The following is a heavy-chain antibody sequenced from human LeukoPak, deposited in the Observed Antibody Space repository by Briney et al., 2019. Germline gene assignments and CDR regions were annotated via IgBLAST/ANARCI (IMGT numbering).Heavy chain of an antibody. D-gene: IGHD5-12*01. CDR1: EFTFSSYA. J-gene: IGHJ4*02. Sequence: GGSLRLSCAASEFTFSSYAMSWVRQAPGKGLEWVSAISGSAGGTYYADSVKGRFTISRDNSKNTLYLLMHSLRAEDTAVYYCAKGAGYSGHDLSLYFDYWGQGILVTVSS. V-gene: IGHV3-23*01. CDR3: AKGAGYSGHDLSLYFDY. CDR2: ISGSAGGT.